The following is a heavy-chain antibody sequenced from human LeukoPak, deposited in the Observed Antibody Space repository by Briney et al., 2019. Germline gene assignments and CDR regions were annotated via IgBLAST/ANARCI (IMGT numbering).Heavy chain of an antibody. J-gene: IGHJ4*02. V-gene: IGHV3-15*01. CDR2: INSKIDGWTT. Sequence: GGSLRLSCAASGFTFSSYNMSWVRQAPGKGLEWVGRINSKIDGWTTHYAAPVKGRFTISRDDSKNTVHLQMNSLKTEDSALYYCTTDIVGTIIVGIDYWGQGTLVTVSS. D-gene: IGHD1-26*01. CDR3: TTDIVGTIIVGIDY. CDR1: GFTFSSYN.